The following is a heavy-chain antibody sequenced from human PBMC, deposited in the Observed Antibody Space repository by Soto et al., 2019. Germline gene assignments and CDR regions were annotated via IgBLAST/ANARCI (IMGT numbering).Heavy chain of an antibody. CDR3: TSRYNWNDNYFDH. CDR1: GASISVHSYY. V-gene: IGHV4-39*01. Sequence: SETLSLTCTVSGASISVHSYYWTWIRQPPGKGLEWIGSSYYSGTTYFNPSLKSRATISVDTSKNQFSLRLTSVTAADTAIYYCTSRYNWNDNYFDHWGPGVLGTVS. J-gene: IGHJ5*02. D-gene: IGHD1-20*01. CDR2: SYYSGTT.